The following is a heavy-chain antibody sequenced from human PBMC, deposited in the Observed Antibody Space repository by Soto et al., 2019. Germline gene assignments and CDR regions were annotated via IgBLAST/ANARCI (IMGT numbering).Heavy chain of an antibody. Sequence: PXEFVKMSCEASGYSLSSYWIGWVRQMPGKGLEWMGIIYPGDSDTRYSPSFQGQVTISADKSISTAYLQWSSLKASDTAMYYCARVTSHSYGYFNYWGQGTLVTVSS. V-gene: IGHV5-51*01. CDR2: IYPGDSDT. CDR1: GYSLSSYW. D-gene: IGHD5-18*01. CDR3: ARVTSHSYGYFNY. J-gene: IGHJ4*02.